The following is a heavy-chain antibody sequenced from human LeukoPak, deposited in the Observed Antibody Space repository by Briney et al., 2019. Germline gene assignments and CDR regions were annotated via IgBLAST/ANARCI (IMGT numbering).Heavy chain of an antibody. CDR1: GGSISSSSYY. V-gene: IGHV4-39*01. CDR3: ARQTGSGLFTLP. J-gene: IGHJ4*02. Sequence: NPSETLSLTCTVSGGSISSSSYYWGWIRQPPGKGLEWIGSIYYTGNTYYNASLKSRVTISIDTSNNQISLRLISVTATDTAMYYCARQTGSGLFTLPGGQGTLVTVSS. CDR2: IYYTGNT. D-gene: IGHD3/OR15-3a*01.